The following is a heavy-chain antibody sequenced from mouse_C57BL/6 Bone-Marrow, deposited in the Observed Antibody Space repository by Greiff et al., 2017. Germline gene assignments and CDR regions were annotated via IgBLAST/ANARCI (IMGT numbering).Heavy chain of an antibody. CDR2: INPSSGYT. CDR3: ARDGDYDDYAMDY. Sequence: VQRVESGAELAKPGASVKLSCKASGYTFTSYWMHWVKQRPGQGLEWIGYINPSSGYTKYNQKFKDKATLTADKSSSTAYMQLSSLTYEDSAVYYCARDGDYDDYAMDYWGQGTSVTVSS. V-gene: IGHV1-7*01. D-gene: IGHD2-4*01. J-gene: IGHJ4*01. CDR1: GYTFTSYW.